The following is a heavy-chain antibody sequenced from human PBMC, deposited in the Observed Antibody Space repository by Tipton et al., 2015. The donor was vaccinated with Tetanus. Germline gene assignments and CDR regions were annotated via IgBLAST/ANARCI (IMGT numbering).Heavy chain of an antibody. CDR2: IYPDDSDT. Sequence: VQLVQSGPEVKKPGESLILSCKGSGYAFTKYWIGWVRQKPGKGLEWMGIIYPDDSDTRYSPSFKGQVTVSADKAINTAYLQWSSLQASXTAMYFCARHPRXNXXXXHXXLXXXXQXXXXIASS. CDR1: GYAFTKYW. CDR3: ARHPRXNXXXXHXXLXX. J-gene: IGHJ4*02. V-gene: IGHV5-51*01. D-gene: IGHD5-12*01.